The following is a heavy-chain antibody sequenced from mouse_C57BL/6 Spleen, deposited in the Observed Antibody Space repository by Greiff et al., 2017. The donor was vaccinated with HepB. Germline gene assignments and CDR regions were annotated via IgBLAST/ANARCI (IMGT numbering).Heavy chain of an antibody. J-gene: IGHJ1*03. CDR2: ISSGGDYI. CDR3: TREVDGNYRYFDV. D-gene: IGHD2-1*01. CDR1: GFTFSSYA. Sequence: EVKVVESGEGLVKPGGSLKLSCAASGFTFSSYAMSWVRQTPEKRLEWVAYISSGGDYIYYADTVKGRFTISRDNARNTLYLQMSSLKSEDTAMYYCTREVDGNYRYFDVWGTGTTVTVSS. V-gene: IGHV5-9-1*02.